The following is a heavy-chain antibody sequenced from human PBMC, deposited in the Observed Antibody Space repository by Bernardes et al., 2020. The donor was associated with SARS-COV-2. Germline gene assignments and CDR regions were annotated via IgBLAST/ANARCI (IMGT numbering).Heavy chain of an antibody. J-gene: IGHJ2*01. D-gene: IGHD6-6*01. CDR2: IYYSGST. Sequence: SETLSLTCTVSGVSISSHYWSWIRQPPGKGLEWIGSIYYSGSTTYNPSLKSRVTLSVDTSKSQFSLKLSSVTAADTAVYYCATESRSSSYEWYFDLWGRGTLVTVSS. CDR3: ATESRSSSYEWYFDL. V-gene: IGHV4-59*11. CDR1: GVSISSHY.